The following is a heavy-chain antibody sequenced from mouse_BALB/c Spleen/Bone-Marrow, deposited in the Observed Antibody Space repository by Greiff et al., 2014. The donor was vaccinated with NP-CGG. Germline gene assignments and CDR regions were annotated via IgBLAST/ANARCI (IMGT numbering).Heavy chain of an antibody. J-gene: IGHJ1*01. D-gene: IGHD3-1*01. CDR2: INPSNGRT. CDR1: GYTFTSYW. Sequence: QVQLQQSGAELVKPGASVKLSCKASGYTFTSYWMHWVKQRPGQGPEWIGEINPSNGRTNYVEKFKSKATLSGDKSSSTVYMQLSSLTSEDSAVYYCARSGYWYFDVWGAGTTVTVSA. V-gene: IGHV1S81*02. CDR3: ARSGYWYFDV.